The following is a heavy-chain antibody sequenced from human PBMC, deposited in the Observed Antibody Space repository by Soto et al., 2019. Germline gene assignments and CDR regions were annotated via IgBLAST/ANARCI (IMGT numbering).Heavy chain of an antibody. Sequence: QVQLVESGGGVVQPGRSLRLSCAAAGFTFSSYGMHWVRQAPGKGLEWVAVIWYDGSNKYYADSVKGRFTISRDNSKNTLDLHMNSLRAEDTAVYYCARDQPGYCSSTSCYGGEGFDYWGQGTLVTVSS. CDR2: IWYDGSNK. CDR1: GFTFSSYG. V-gene: IGHV3-33*01. D-gene: IGHD2-2*01. CDR3: ARDQPGYCSSTSCYGGEGFDY. J-gene: IGHJ4*02.